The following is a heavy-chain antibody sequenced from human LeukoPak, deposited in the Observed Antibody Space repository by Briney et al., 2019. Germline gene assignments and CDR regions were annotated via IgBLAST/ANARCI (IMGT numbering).Heavy chain of an antibody. CDR2: IYDSGNT. V-gene: IGHV4-59*08. D-gene: IGHD2/OR15-2a*01. J-gene: IGHJ5*02. Sequence: SETLSLTCTVSGGSISSYYWSWIRQPPGRGLEWIGYIYDSGNTKYNSSLKSRVTISVDTSKNQFSLKLSSVTAADTAVYYCARHSEPNSNLLWFDPWGQGTLVTVSS. CDR3: ARHSEPNSNLLWFDP. CDR1: GGSISSYY.